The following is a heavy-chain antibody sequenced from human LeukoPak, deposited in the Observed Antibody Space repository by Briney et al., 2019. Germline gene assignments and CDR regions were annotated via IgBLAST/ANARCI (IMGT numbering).Heavy chain of an antibody. CDR2: INNEGNDT. CDR3: ARGIYGNFDY. J-gene: IGHJ4*02. Sequence: GGSLKLSCAASGFTFTKYWMHWVRQVPRKGLIWVSRINNEGNDTNYADSVKGRFTISRDNAKNTLYLQMNSLRAEDAAVYYCARGIYGNFDYWGQGSLVTVSS. V-gene: IGHV3-74*01. D-gene: IGHD3-10*01. CDR1: GFTFTKYW.